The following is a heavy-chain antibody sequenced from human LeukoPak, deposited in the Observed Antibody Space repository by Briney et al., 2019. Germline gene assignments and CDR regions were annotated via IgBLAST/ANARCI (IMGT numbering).Heavy chain of an antibody. V-gene: IGHV1-69*04. J-gene: IGHJ4*02. Sequence: SVKVSCKASGGTFSSYAISWVRQAPGQGLEWMGRIIPILGIANYTQKFQGRVTITADKSTSTAYMELSSLRSGDTAVYYCARDLALYFDYWGQGTLVTVSS. CDR1: GGTFSSYA. CDR3: ARDLALYFDY. CDR2: IIPILGIA.